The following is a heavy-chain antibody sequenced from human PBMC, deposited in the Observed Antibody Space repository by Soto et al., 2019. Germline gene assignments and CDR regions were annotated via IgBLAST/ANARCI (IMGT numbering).Heavy chain of an antibody. V-gene: IGHV4-31*03. CDR1: GGSISSGGYY. Sequence: QVQLQESGPGLVKPSQTLSLTCTLSGGSISSGGYYWSWIRQHPGKGLEWIGYMYYSGSTYYNPHLKTRVTISVDTSKNQFSLKLSSVTAADTAVYYCARTAGATYRVPLYYWGQGTLVTVSS. CDR3: ARTAGATYRVPLYY. J-gene: IGHJ4*02. CDR2: MYYSGST. D-gene: IGHD1-26*01.